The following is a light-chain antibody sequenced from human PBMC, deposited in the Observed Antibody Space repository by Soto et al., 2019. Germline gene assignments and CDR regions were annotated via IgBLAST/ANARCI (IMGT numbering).Light chain of an antibody. V-gene: IGKV1-6*01. CDR3: QQYNSSWT. CDR1: QDIRNE. CDR2: AAS. J-gene: IGKJ1*01. Sequence: AIQITQSPSSLSASVGDRVTITCRASQDIRNELCWYQQRPVKAPKPLIYAASTLQSGVPSRFSASGSGTAFTLTISSLQPEDFETYYCQQYNSSWTFGQGTKVDIK.